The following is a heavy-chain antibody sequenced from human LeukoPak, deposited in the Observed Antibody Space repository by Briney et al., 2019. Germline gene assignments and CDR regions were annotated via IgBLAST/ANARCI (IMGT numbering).Heavy chain of an antibody. V-gene: IGHV3-53*01. CDR3: ARDWQTVDGNYYYMDV. J-gene: IGHJ6*03. D-gene: IGHD4-17*01. CDR1: GGSISSNY. Sequence: ETLSLTCTVSGGSISSNYMSWVRQAPGKGLEWVSVIYSGGSTYYADSVKGRFTISRDNARSSLYLQLNSLRAEDTAVYYCARDWQTVDGNYYYMDVWGKGTTVTISS. CDR2: IYSGGST.